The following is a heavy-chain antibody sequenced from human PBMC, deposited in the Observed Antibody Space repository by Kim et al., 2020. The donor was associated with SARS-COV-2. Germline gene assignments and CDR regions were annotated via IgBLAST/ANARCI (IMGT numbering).Heavy chain of an antibody. CDR1: GGSISSGGYY. CDR2: IYYSGST. J-gene: IGHJ5*02. V-gene: IGHV4-31*03. Sequence: SETLSLTCTVSGGSISSGGYYWSWIRQHPGKGLEWIGYIYYSGSTYYNPSLKSRVTISVDTSKNQFSLNLSSVTAADTAVYYCARNIGITMIVVVTGWFDPWGQGTLVTVSS. D-gene: IGHD3-22*01. CDR3: ARNIGITMIVVVTGWFDP.